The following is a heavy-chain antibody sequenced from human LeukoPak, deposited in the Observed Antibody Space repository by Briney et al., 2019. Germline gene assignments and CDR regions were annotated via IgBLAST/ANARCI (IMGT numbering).Heavy chain of an antibody. CDR1: GYTLTDHY. CDR3: AMGAAVGQTRDY. J-gene: IGHJ4*02. Sequence: ASVKVSCKASGYTLTDHYIHWVRQAPGQGLEWMGRINPNSGVANYAQKFQGRVTMTRDTSISTAYMELSSLTSDDTAVYYCAMGAAVGQTRDYWGQGTLVTVSS. CDR2: INPNSGVA. V-gene: IGHV1-2*06. D-gene: IGHD6-13*01.